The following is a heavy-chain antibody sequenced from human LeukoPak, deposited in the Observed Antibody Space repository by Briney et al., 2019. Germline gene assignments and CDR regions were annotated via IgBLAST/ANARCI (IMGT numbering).Heavy chain of an antibody. CDR1: GGSISSSNW. J-gene: IGHJ5*01. Sequence: SETLSLTCAVSGGSISSSNWWSWVRQPPGKGLEWIGEIYHSGSTHYNPALKSRLTISADMSKNQFALKMSSVTAADTAVYCCARHGYSDYGIDSWGQGTLVTVSS. CDR3: ARHGYSDYGIDS. CDR2: IYHSGST. D-gene: IGHD5-12*01. V-gene: IGHV4-4*01.